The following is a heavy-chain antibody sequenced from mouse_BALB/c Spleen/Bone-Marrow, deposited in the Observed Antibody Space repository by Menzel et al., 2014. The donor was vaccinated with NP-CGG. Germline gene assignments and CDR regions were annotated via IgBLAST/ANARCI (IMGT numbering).Heavy chain of an antibody. V-gene: IGHV5-17*02. D-gene: IGHD4-1*01. Sequence: EVQLVESGGGLVQPGGSLKLSCAASGFTFSSFGMYWVRQAPEKGLEWVAYISSDSSAVYYADTANGRFTISSDNPKNTLSLQITSLRSEDTAMYYCTRGGNWDDFDYWGQGTTLTDSS. CDR1: GFTFSSFG. J-gene: IGHJ2*01. CDR2: ISSDSSAV. CDR3: TRGGNWDDFDY.